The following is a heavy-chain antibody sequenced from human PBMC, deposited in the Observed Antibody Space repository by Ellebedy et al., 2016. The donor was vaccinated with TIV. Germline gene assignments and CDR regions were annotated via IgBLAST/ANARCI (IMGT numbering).Heavy chain of an antibody. Sequence: PGGSLRLSCVASGFTFRGYAMSWVRQTPGKGLVWVSRISPDGRGTSYADSVKGRFTISRDNSKNTLYLQMNSLRAEDTAVYYCAKDRALGYCTGGSCNTKWGQGTLVTVSS. V-gene: IGHV3-23*01. J-gene: IGHJ4*02. CDR3: AKDRALGYCTGGSCNTK. CDR1: GFTFRGYA. CDR2: ISPDGRGT. D-gene: IGHD2-15*01.